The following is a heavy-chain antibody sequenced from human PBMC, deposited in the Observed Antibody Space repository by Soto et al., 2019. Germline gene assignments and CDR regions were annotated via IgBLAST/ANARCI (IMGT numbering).Heavy chain of an antibody. V-gene: IGHV3-74*01. D-gene: IGHD2-2*01. CDR2: INSDGSRT. Sequence: GGSLRLPCTASGFNFSRFWTHWVRQVPGMGLVWVSHINSDGSRTSYADSVKGRFTISRDNAKNTLFLQMNSLRAEYTAVYYCARDLSSCSSARCYSFYYGMDLWGQGTTVTVSS. J-gene: IGHJ6*02. CDR1: GFNFSRFW. CDR3: ARDLSSCSSARCYSFYYGMDL.